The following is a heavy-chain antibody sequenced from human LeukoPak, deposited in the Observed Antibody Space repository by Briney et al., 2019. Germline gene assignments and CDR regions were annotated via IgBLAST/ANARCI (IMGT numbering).Heavy chain of an antibody. CDR2: ISSSGSTI. CDR3: AELGITMIGGV. CDR1: GFTFSSYE. Sequence: GGSLRLSCAASGFTFSSYEMNWVRQAPGKGLEWVSYISSSGSTIYYADSVKGRFTISRDSAKNSLYLQMNSLRAEDTAVYYCAELGITMIGGVWGKGTTVTIS. J-gene: IGHJ6*03. V-gene: IGHV3-48*03. D-gene: IGHD3-10*02.